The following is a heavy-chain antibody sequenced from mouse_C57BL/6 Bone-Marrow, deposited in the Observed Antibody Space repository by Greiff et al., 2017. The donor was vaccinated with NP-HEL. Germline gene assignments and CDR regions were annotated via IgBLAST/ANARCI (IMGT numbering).Heavy chain of an antibody. D-gene: IGHD2-5*01. Sequence: EVKLEESGGGLVQPGGSMKLSCVASGFTFSNYWMNWVRQSPEKGLEWVAQIRLKSDNYATHYAESVKGRFTISRDDSKSSVYLQMNNLRAEDTGIYYCTPYSNSFAYWGQGTLVTVSA. CDR2: IRLKSDNYAT. CDR3: TPYSNSFAY. J-gene: IGHJ3*01. V-gene: IGHV6-3*01. CDR1: GFTFSNYW.